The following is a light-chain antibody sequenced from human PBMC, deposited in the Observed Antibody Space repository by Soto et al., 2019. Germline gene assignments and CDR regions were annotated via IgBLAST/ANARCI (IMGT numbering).Light chain of an antibody. V-gene: IGLV2-23*02. CDR2: EVS. Sequence: QSALTQPASVSGSPGQSIAISCTGTSSDVGSYNLVSWYQQHPGKAPKLMIYEVSKRPSGVSNRFSGSKSGNTASLTISGLQAEDEADYYCCSYPSSTFHVFGTGTNVTVL. CDR1: SSDVGSYNL. J-gene: IGLJ1*01. CDR3: CSYPSSTFHV.